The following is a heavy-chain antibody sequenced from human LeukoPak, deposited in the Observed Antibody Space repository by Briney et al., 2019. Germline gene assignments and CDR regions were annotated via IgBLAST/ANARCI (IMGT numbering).Heavy chain of an antibody. V-gene: IGHV1-18*01. CDR2: ISAYNGNT. J-gene: IGHJ4*02. CDR3: ARDSCHSGWSNY. Sequence: SVKVSCKDSGYTFTSYGISWVRQAPGQGLDWMGWISAYNGNTNYAQKLQDRVTMTTDTSTSTAYMELRSLRSDDTAVYYCARDSCHSGWSNYRGQGTLVTVSS. D-gene: IGHD6-19*01. CDR1: GYTFTSYG.